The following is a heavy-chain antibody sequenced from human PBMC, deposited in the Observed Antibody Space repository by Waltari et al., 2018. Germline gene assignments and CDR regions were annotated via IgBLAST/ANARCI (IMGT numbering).Heavy chain of an antibody. V-gene: IGHV4-30-2*01. CDR3: ASLVVPAANSNYYYYGMDV. CDR2: IYHSGST. D-gene: IGHD2-2*01. CDR1: GGSISSGGYS. J-gene: IGHJ6*02. Sequence: QLQLQESGSGLVKPSQTLSLTCTVSGGSISSGGYSWSWIRQPPGKGLEWIGYIYHSGSTYYNPSLKSRVTISVDRSKNQFSLKLSSVTAADMAVYYCASLVVPAANSNYYYYGMDVWGQGTTVTVSS.